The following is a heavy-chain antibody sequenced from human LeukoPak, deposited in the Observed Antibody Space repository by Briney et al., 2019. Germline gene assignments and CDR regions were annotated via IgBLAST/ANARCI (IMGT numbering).Heavy chain of an antibody. V-gene: IGHV1-69*02. D-gene: IGHD2-2*01. CDR1: GGTFSSYT. CDR3: ARVRDCSSTSCYTYYYYGMDV. Sequence: SVEVSCKASGGTFSSYTISWVRQAPGQGLEWMGRIIPILGIANYAQKFQGRVTITADKSTSTAYMELSSLRSEDTAVYYCARVRDCSSTSCYTYYYYGMDVWGQGTTVTVSS. CDR2: IIPILGIA. J-gene: IGHJ6*02.